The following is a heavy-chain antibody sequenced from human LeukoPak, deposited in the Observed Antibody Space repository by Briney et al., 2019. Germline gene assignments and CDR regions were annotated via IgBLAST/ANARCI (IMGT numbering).Heavy chain of an antibody. CDR2: IYPGDSDT. Sequence: GESLKISCKGYGYSFTTYWIGWVRQMPGKGLEWMGVIYPGDSDTRYSPSFQGQVTISADKSISTAYLQWSSLKASDTAMYYFNSRPPPPNWFAPWGKEPLVTVSS. V-gene: IGHV5-51*01. J-gene: IGHJ5*02. CDR3: NSRPPPPNWFAP. CDR1: GYSFTTYW. D-gene: IGHD5-18*01.